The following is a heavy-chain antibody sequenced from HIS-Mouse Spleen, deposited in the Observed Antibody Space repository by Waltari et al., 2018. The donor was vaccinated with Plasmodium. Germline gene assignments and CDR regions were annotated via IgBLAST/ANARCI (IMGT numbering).Heavy chain of an antibody. V-gene: IGHV4-39*01. D-gene: IGHD1-26*01. J-gene: IGHJ4*02. CDR1: GGSIRSSSYY. Sequence: QLQLQESGPGLVKPSETLSLTCTVSGGSIRSSSYYWGWIRQPPGKGLEWMGSIDYSGSTYDNPSLKSRVTISVDTAKNQFSLKLSSVTAADTAVYYCARRGGSYYYFDYWGQGTLVTVSS. CDR2: IDYSGST. CDR3: ARRGGSYYYFDY.